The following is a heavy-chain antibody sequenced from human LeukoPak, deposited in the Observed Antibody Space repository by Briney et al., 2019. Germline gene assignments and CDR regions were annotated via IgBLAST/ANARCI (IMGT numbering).Heavy chain of an antibody. Sequence: PSETLSLTCAVYGGSFSGYYWSWIRQPPGKGLEWIGEINHSGSTNYNPFLKSRVTISVDTSKNQFSLKLSSVTAADTAVYYCARDLAGNIDYWGQGTLVTVSS. CDR2: INHSGST. CDR1: GGSFSGYY. CDR3: ARDLAGNIDY. D-gene: IGHD2/OR15-2a*01. V-gene: IGHV4-34*01. J-gene: IGHJ4*02.